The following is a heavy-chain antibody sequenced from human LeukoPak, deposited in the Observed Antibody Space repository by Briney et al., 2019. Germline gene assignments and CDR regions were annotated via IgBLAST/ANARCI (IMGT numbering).Heavy chain of an antibody. CDR2: IIPISGTA. Sequence: SVKVPCKASGGTFSSHAIAWVRQAPGQGPEWMGGIIPISGTASYAQKFQGRVTITTDESTSTAYMELSSLTSDDTAVYYCARGLQYQLLKALGYYYMDVWGEGTTVTVSS. CDR3: ARGLQYQLLKALGYYYMDV. J-gene: IGHJ6*03. V-gene: IGHV1-69*05. D-gene: IGHD2-2*01. CDR1: GGTFSSHA.